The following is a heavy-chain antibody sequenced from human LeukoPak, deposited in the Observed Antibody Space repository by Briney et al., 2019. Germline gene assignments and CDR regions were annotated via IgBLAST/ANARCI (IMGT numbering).Heavy chain of an antibody. D-gene: IGHD3-22*01. CDR1: GYTFTSYG. Sequence: ASVKVSCRASGYTFTSYGITWVRQAPGQGLEWMGWISTYNGNTNYAQKLQGRVTMTTDTSTSTAYMELRSLRSDDTAVYYCARAAISKDGSGYFYWGQGTLVTVSS. CDR2: ISTYNGNT. CDR3: ARAAISKDGSGYFY. V-gene: IGHV1-18*01. J-gene: IGHJ4*02.